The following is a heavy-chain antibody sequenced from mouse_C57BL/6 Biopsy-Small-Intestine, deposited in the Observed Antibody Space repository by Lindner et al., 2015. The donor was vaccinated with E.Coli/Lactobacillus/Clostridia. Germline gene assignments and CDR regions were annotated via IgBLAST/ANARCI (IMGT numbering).Heavy chain of an antibody. CDR3: ARSGYGSSYGYFDV. J-gene: IGHJ1*03. D-gene: IGHD1-1*01. V-gene: IGHV1-80*01. CDR2: INPGSGGI. Sequence: VQLQESGAELVKPGASVKISCKASGYAFSSYWMNWVKQRPGQGLEWIGVINPGSGGINYSEKFRGKATLTADKSSSTAYMQLSSLTFEDSAVYFCARSGYGSSYGYFDVWGTGTTVTVSS. CDR1: GYAFSSYW.